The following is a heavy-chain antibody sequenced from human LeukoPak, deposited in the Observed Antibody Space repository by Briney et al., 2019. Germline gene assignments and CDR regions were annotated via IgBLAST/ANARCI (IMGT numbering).Heavy chain of an antibody. V-gene: IGHV4-34*01. D-gene: IGHD3-10*01. J-gene: IGHJ4*02. CDR1: GGSFSGYY. Sequence: PSETLSLTCTVYGGSFSGYYWSWIRQPPGKGLEWIGEINHSGSTNYNPSLKSRVTISVDTSKNQFSLKLSSVTAADTAVYYCARDLAKGRRGVTRHYWGQGTLVTVSS. CDR3: ARDLAKGRRGVTRHY. CDR2: INHSGST.